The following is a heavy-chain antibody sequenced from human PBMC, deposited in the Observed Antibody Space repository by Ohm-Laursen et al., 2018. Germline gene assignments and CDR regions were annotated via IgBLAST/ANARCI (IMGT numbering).Heavy chain of an antibody. CDR3: ARRGSGGRSFDY. CDR2: MYHGGST. Sequence: SDTLSLTCAVYGGSFSDYNWSWIRQPPGKGLEWIGEMYHGGSTNNNPSLKSRVTISVDTSKNQISLKLGSVTVADTAVFYCARRGSGGRSFDYWGQGSLVTVSS. D-gene: IGHD2-15*01. J-gene: IGHJ4*02. V-gene: IGHV4-34*01. CDR1: GGSFSDYN.